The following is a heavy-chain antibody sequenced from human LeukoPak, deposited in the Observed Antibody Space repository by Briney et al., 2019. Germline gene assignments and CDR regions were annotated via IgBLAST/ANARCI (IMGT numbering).Heavy chain of an antibody. CDR3: AKDLHTDPTRVHYFDY. CDR2: ISSNGGST. Sequence: GGSLRLSCAASGFTFSDYVMHWARQAPGKGLEYVSSISSNGGSTYYANSVKGRFTISRDNSKNTQYLQMDSLRAEDTAVYYCAKDLHTDPTRVHYFDYWGQGTLVTVSS. D-gene: IGHD2-8*02. V-gene: IGHV3-64*01. CDR1: GFTFSDYV. J-gene: IGHJ4*02.